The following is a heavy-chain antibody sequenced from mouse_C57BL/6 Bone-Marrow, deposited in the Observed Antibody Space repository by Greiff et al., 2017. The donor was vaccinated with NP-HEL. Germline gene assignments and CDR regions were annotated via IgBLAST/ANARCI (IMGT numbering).Heavy chain of an antibody. V-gene: IGHV14-3*01. D-gene: IGHD1-1*01. CDR2: IDPANGDT. Sequence: VQLQQSVAELVRPGASVKLSCTASGFNIKNSYMHWVKQRPEQGLEWIGRIDPANGDTNYTPKFQGKATLTADTSSNTAYLQLSSLTSEDAAIYDCARVHIGTVVATERDIDVWGTGTTVTVSS. CDR3: ARVHIGTVVATERDIDV. CDR1: GFNIKNSY. J-gene: IGHJ1*03.